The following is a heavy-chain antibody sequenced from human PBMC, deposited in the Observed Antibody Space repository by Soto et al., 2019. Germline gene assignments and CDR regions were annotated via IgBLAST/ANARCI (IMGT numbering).Heavy chain of an antibody. V-gene: IGHV4-34*01. D-gene: IGHD2-21*01. CDR1: GGSFSGYY. CDR3: ARLWSSGCMDV. Sequence: QVQLQQWGAGLLKPSETLSLTCAVYGGSFSGYYWSWIRQPPGKGLEWIGEINHSGSTNYNPSLKSRVTISVDTSKTQFSLKLSSVTAADTAVYYCARLWSSGCMDVWGQGTTVTVSS. CDR2: INHSGST. J-gene: IGHJ6*02.